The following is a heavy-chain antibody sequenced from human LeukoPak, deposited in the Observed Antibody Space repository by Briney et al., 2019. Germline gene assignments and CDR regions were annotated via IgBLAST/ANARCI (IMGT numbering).Heavy chain of an antibody. D-gene: IGHD3-3*01. J-gene: IGHJ4*02. CDR2: ISRSSSAI. CDR3: ARDPYSYDTSGPKPFDY. Sequence: GGSLRLSCAASGFTFSYYSMNWVRQAPGKGLEWDSYISRSSSAIYYADSVKGRFTISRDNAKNSLFLQMNSLRDEDTAVYYCARDPYSYDTSGPKPFDYWGQGTLVTVSS. CDR1: GFTFSYYS. V-gene: IGHV3-48*02.